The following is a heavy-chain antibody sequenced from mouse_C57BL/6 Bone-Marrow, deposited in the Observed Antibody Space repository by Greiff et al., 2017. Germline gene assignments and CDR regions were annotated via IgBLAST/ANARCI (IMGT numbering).Heavy chain of an antibody. CDR3: ARGLLLRGAWFAY. CDR2: IYPRGGNT. D-gene: IGHD1-1*01. Sequence: QVQLKESGAELARPGASVKLSCKASGYTFTSYGISWVKQRTGQGLEWIGEIYPRGGNTYYNEKFKGKATLTADKSSSTAYMELRSLTSEDSAVYFCARGLLLRGAWFAYWGQGTLVTVSA. V-gene: IGHV1-81*01. CDR1: GYTFTSYG. J-gene: IGHJ3*01.